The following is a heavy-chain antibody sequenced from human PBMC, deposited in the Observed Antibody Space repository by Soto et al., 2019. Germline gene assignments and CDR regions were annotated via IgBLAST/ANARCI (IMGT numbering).Heavy chain of an antibody. J-gene: IGHJ6*02. D-gene: IGHD2-2*01. CDR3: ARDILGYCSSTSCPPYYYGMDV. CDR1: NGSFSRGGYY. V-gene: IGHV4-31*03. CDR2: SYYSGNT. Sequence: ASETLSLTCTVSNGSFSRGGYYWRWIRQHPGKDLEWIGYSYYSGNTYYKRYLKSRVTISVDTSKNQFSLKLSSVTAADTAVYYCARDILGYCSSTSCPPYYYGMDVWGQGTTVT.